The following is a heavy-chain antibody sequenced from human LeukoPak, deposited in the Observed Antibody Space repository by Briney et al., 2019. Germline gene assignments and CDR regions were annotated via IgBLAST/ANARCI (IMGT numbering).Heavy chain of an antibody. CDR2: ISGSGGST. V-gene: IGHV3-23*01. CDR3: AKGGNSRVSAFDI. CDR1: GFTFTSYS. Sequence: PGGSLRLSCAASGFTFTSYSMSWVRQAPGKGLEWVSAISGSGGSTYYADSVKGRFTISRDNSKNTLYLQMNSLRAEDTAVYYCAKGGNSRVSAFDIWGQGTMVTVSS. J-gene: IGHJ3*02. D-gene: IGHD4-23*01.